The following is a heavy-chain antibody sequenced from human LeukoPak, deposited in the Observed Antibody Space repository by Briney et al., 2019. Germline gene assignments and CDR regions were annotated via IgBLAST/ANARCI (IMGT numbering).Heavy chain of an antibody. Sequence: SQTLSLTCTVSGGSISSGGYYWSWIRQPPGKGLEWIGYIYHSGSTYYNPSLKSRVTISVDRSKNQFSLKLSSVTAADTAVYYCARRFKGGIAVAGKSLSSWFDPWGQGTLVTVSS. CDR1: GGSISSGGYY. V-gene: IGHV4-30-2*01. D-gene: IGHD6-19*01. CDR3: ARRFKGGIAVAGKSLSSWFDP. J-gene: IGHJ5*02. CDR2: IYHSGST.